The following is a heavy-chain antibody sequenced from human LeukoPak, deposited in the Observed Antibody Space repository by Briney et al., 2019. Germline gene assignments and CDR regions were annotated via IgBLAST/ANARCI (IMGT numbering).Heavy chain of an antibody. V-gene: IGHV4-4*07. CDR2: IYSSGST. D-gene: IGHD3-22*01. J-gene: IGHJ4*02. Sequence: SETLSLTCTVSGGTMTNYYWSCIRQPAGKELEWIGRIYSSGSTNYNPSLKGRVTMSVDTSKNQFSLNLTSVTVADMAVYFCARVGVVESSGYHDYYFDFWGQGSLVTVSS. CDR3: ARVGVVESSGYHDYYFDF. CDR1: GGTMTNYY.